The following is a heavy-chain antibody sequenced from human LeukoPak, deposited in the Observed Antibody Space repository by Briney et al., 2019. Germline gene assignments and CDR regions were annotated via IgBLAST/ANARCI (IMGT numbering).Heavy chain of an antibody. CDR1: GFTFSDYY. Sequence: GGSLRLSCAASGFTFSDYYMSWIRQAPGKGLEWVSYISSSGSTIYYADSVKGRFTISRDNAKNSLYLQMNSLRAEDTAVYYCAKDRLKNNWFDPWGQGTLVTVSS. D-gene: IGHD2-8*01. CDR2: ISSSGSTI. V-gene: IGHV3-11*04. CDR3: AKDRLKNNWFDP. J-gene: IGHJ5*02.